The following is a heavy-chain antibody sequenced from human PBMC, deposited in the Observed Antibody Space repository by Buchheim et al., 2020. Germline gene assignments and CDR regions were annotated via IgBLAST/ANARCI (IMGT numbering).Heavy chain of an antibody. CDR1: GFSFSYYA. V-gene: IGHV3-30-3*01. CDR3: ARSTGDCSGGVCYSDFDY. J-gene: IGHJ4*02. CDR2: ISNDGINK. Sequence: QVQLVESGGGVVQPGRSLRLSCVASGFSFSYYAMQWVRQAPGRGPQWVAVISNDGINKHYADSVKGRFSISRDTSKNTIYLQMNSLRTEDTAVYYCARSTGDCSGGVCYSDFDYWGQGTL. D-gene: IGHD2-15*01.